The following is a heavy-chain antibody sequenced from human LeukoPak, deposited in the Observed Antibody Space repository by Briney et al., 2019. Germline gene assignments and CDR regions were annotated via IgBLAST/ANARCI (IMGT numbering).Heavy chain of an antibody. D-gene: IGHD6-13*01. Sequence: GGSLRLSCEASGFTVGTNYMSWVRQAPGKGLEWVSVIYSGNSTYYTDSVRGRVTISRDNCKNTLYLHMISLRADDTAVYYCARLAAGKVIDYWGQGTLVTVSS. J-gene: IGHJ4*02. CDR1: GFTVGTNY. V-gene: IGHV3-53*01. CDR2: IYSGNST. CDR3: ARLAAGKVIDY.